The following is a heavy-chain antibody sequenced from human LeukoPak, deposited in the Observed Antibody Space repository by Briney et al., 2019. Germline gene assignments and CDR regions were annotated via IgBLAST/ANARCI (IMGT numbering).Heavy chain of an antibody. D-gene: IGHD6-19*01. V-gene: IGHV3-13*01. Sequence: GGSLRLSCAASGFTLRSYDMHWVRQVTGKGLEWVSAIGIADDTYYQGSVKGRFTISRENAKNSLYRQMNRLTAGDTAVYYCARGGIQVSGIDEIDYWGQGTLVTVSS. CDR1: GFTLRSYD. CDR3: ARGGIQVSGIDEIDY. CDR2: IGIADDT. J-gene: IGHJ4*02.